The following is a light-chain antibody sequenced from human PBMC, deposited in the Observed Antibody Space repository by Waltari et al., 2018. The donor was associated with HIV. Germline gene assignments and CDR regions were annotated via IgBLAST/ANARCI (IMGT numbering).Light chain of an antibody. CDR2: GVT. CDR3: TSYTTRNILM. V-gene: IGLV2-14*03. J-gene: IGLJ3*02. CDR1: SRDVGYPKF. Sequence: QSSLTQPASMSGYPGQPIAISCTGSSRDVGYPKFVSWSQQSPGKAPRLLIYGVTIRASGIAGRFAGSKSENTASLTISGLQIEDEADYYCTSYTTRNILMFGGGT.